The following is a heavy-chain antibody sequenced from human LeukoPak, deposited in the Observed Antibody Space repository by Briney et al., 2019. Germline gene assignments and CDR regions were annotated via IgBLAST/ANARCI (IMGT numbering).Heavy chain of an antibody. V-gene: IGHV4-4*07. CDR3: AREITIFGVVITYYFDY. D-gene: IGHD3-3*01. CDR2: IYTSGST. J-gene: IGHJ4*02. CDR1: GGSISSYY. Sequence: PSETLSLTCTVSGGSISSYYWSWIRQPAGKGLEWIGRIYTSGSTNYNPSLKSRVTMSVDTSKNQFSLKLSSVTAADTAVYYCAREITIFGVVITYYFDYWGQGTLVTVSS.